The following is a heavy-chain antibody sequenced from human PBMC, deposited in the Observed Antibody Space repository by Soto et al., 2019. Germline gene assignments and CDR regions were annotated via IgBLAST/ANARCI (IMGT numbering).Heavy chain of an antibody. J-gene: IGHJ6*03. D-gene: IGHD2-2*01. CDR2: ISGSGGST. CDR3: ATDIVVVPAAMPEGDYYYMDV. CDR1: GFTFSSYA. V-gene: IGHV3-23*01. Sequence: GGSLRLSCAASGFTFSSYAMSWVRQAPGKGLEWVSAISGSGGSTYYADSVKGRFTISRDNSKNTLYLQMNSLRAEDTAVYYCATDIVVVPAAMPEGDYYYMDVWGKGTTVTVSS.